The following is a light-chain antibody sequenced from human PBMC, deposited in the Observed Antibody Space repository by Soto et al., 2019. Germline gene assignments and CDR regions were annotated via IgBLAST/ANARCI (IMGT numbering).Light chain of an antibody. Sequence: QSALTQPASVSGSPGQSITISCTGTSSDVSAYHYVSWYQQHPGKAPKLMIYDVSSRPSWVSHRFSGSKSGNTASLTISGLQAEDEADYYCSSYTSSNTLLFGGRTKLTVL. J-gene: IGLJ2*01. CDR3: SSYTSSNTLL. CDR2: DVS. CDR1: SSDVSAYHY. V-gene: IGLV2-14*01.